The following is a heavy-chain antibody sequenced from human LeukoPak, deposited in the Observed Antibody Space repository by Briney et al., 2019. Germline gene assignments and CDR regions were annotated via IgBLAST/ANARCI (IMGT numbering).Heavy chain of an antibody. J-gene: IGHJ6*02. Sequence: ASVKVSCKASGYTFSSYGISWVRQAPGQGLEWMGWITSYNGNTKYAQQLQGRVTMTTDTSTGTAYMELRSLRSDDTAVYYCAREFIAAAGTNYYYGMDVWGQGTTVTVSS. V-gene: IGHV1-18*01. CDR1: GYTFSSYG. D-gene: IGHD6-13*01. CDR2: ITSYNGNT. CDR3: AREFIAAAGTNYYYGMDV.